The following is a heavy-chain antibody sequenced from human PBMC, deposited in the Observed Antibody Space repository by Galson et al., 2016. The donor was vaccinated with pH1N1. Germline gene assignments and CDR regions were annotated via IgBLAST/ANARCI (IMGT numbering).Heavy chain of an antibody. CDR2: ISAYNGNT. V-gene: IGHV1-18*01. CDR3: ARDPWGSSSWFDP. CDR1: GYTFTNYG. Sequence: SVKVSCKASGYTFTNYGISWVRQAPGQGLEWMGWISAYNGNTNYAQKLQGRVTMTTDTSTSTAYTELRSLRSDDTAVYYCARDPWGSSSWFDPWGQGTLVTVSS. D-gene: IGHD3-16*01. J-gene: IGHJ5*02.